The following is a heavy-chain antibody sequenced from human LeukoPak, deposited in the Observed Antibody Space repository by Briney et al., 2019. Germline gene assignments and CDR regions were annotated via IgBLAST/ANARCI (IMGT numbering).Heavy chain of an antibody. Sequence: SETLSLTCTVSGGSISSSSYYWGWIRQPPGKGLEWIGSIYYSGSTYYNPSLKSRVTISVDTSKYQFSLKLVSVTAADTAVYYCARRRSGYGQIDYWGQGTLVTVSS. CDR3: ARRRSGYGQIDY. V-gene: IGHV4-39*01. CDR2: IYYSGST. D-gene: IGHD5-12*01. J-gene: IGHJ4*02. CDR1: GGSISSSSYY.